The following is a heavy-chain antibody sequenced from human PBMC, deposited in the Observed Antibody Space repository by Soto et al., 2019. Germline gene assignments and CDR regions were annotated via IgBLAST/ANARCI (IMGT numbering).Heavy chain of an antibody. V-gene: IGHV3-30-3*01. CDR2: ISYDGSSK. Sequence: GGSLRLSCAASGFTFSSYAMHWVRQAPGKGLEWVAVISYDGSSKYYADSVKGRFTISRDNSKNTLYLQMNSLRAEDTAVYYCARSVTTHYYYGMDVWGQGTTVTVSS. CDR3: ARSVTTHYYYGMDV. J-gene: IGHJ6*02. CDR1: GFTFSSYA. D-gene: IGHD4-17*01.